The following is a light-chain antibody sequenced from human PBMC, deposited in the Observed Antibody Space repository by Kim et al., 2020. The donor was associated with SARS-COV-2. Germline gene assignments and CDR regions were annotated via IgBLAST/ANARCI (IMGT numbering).Light chain of an antibody. CDR3: QQYNSFPYT. V-gene: IGKV1-5*03. CDR2: KAS. CDR1: QSVGNV. Sequence: APIGDTVTINCRAGQSVGNVLAWFQQKPGRAPKVLIYKASNLETGVPSRFSGSGSETDFTLTIRNLQPEDIATYYCQQYNSFPYTFGQGTKLEI. J-gene: IGKJ2*01.